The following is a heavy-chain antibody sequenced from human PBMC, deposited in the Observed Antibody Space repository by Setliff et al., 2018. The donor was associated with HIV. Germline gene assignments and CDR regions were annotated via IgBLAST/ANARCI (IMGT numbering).Heavy chain of an antibody. CDR3: ARDPGYKSTWYGSSCYRPFMYYFYYMDV. Sequence: ASVKVSCKASGYTFTSYGISWVRQAPGQGLEWMGWINPNSGGTNYAQKFQGRVNMTRDTSISTTYLELSRLRSDDTAVYYWARDPGYKSTWYGSSCYRPFMYYFYYMDVWGKGATVTVSS. J-gene: IGHJ6*03. CDR2: INPNSGGT. V-gene: IGHV1-2*02. CDR1: GYTFTSYG. D-gene: IGHD2-15*01.